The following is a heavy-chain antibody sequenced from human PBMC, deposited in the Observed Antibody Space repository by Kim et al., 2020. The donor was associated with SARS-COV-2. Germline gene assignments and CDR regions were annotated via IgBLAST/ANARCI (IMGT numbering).Heavy chain of an antibody. V-gene: IGHV4-34*01. D-gene: IGHD3-10*01. J-gene: IGHJ4*02. CDR3: ARMVRGVRNY. Sequence: STNYNPSLKSRVTISVDTSKNQFSLKLSSVTAADTAVYYCARMVRGVRNYWGQGTLVTVSS. CDR2: ST.